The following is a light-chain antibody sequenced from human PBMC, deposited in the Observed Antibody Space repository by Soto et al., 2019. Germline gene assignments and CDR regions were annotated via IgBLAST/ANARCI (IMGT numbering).Light chain of an antibody. Sequence: QSALTQSASVSGSPGQSITISCTGTSSDVGGYNYLSWYQQHPGKAPKLMIYDVSNRPSGVSNRFSGSKSGNTASLTISGLQAEDEADYYCSSYTSSSTLVFGGGTKLTVL. J-gene: IGLJ2*01. CDR1: SSDVGGYNY. CDR3: SSYTSSSTLV. CDR2: DVS. V-gene: IGLV2-14*01.